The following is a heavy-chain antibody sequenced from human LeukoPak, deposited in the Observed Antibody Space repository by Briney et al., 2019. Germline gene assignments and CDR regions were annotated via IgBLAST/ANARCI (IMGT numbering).Heavy chain of an antibody. CDR1: GFSFSSYG. CDR3: AKGPPPYCSGGSCYMPFDY. D-gene: IGHD2-15*01. J-gene: IGHJ4*02. Sequence: GGSLRLSCAASGFSFSSYGMHWVRQAPGKGLDWVAIISYDGSNKYYADSVKGRFTISRDNSKSTLSLQMNSLRAEDTAVYYCAKGPPPYCSGGSCYMPFDYWGQGTLVTVSS. CDR2: ISYDGSNK. V-gene: IGHV3-30*18.